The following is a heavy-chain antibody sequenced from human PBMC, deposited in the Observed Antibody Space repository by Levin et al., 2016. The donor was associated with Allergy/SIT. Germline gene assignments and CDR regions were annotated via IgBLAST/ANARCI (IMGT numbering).Heavy chain of an antibody. Sequence: SLKISCAASGFTFDDYSMHWVRQGPGKGLEWVSGISWNSGSTAYADSVKGRFTISRDNAKNSLYLQMNSLRAEDTAVYYCARGGIRYYSDWGQGTLVTVSS. CDR3: ARGGIRYYSD. J-gene: IGHJ4*02. D-gene: IGHD2/OR15-2a*01. V-gene: IGHV3-9*01. CDR1: GFTFDDYS. CDR2: ISWNSGST.